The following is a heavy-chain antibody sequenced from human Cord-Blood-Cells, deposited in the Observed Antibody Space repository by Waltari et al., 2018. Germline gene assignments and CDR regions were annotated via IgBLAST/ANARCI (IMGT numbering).Heavy chain of an antibody. D-gene: IGHD2-21*01. J-gene: IGHJ6*02. Sequence: QVQVQQWGAGLLKPSETLSPTCAVYGGSFSGYYWSWIRQPPGKGLEWIGEINHHGGTNYNPSLKSRVTISVDTSKNQFSLKLSSMTAADTAVYYCASGGVVVIASGYYYYGMDVWGQGTTVTVSS. CDR2: INHHGGT. CDR1: GGSFSGYY. CDR3: ASGGVVVIASGYYYYGMDV. V-gene: IGHV4-34*01.